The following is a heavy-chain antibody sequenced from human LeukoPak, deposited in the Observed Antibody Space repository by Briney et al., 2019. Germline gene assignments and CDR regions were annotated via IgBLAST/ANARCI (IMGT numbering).Heavy chain of an antibody. Sequence: SETLSLTCAVSVGSISSGNWWSWVRQSPGKGLEWIGEIYHNGTANYNPSLKSRVTISADRLTNHFSLKLTSVTAADTAVYYCATAPILRGEGGEHFKYGMDVWGQGTTVSVSS. J-gene: IGHJ6*02. V-gene: IGHV4-4*02. CDR2: IYHNGTA. CDR1: VGSISSGNW. D-gene: IGHD2-2*02. CDR3: ATAPILRGEGGEHFKYGMDV.